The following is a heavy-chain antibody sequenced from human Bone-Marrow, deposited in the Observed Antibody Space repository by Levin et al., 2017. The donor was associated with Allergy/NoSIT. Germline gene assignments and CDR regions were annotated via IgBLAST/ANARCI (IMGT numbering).Heavy chain of an antibody. Sequence: KTSETLSLTCAVYGGSFSGYYWSWIRQPPGKGLEWIGEINHSGSTNYNPSLKSRVTISVDTSKNQFSLKLSSVTAADTAVYYCARVQAMHILTGYYNTEYWFDPWGQGTLVTVSS. CDR1: GGSFSGYY. J-gene: IGHJ5*02. CDR2: INHSGST. V-gene: IGHV4-34*01. CDR3: ARVQAMHILTGYYNTEYWFDP. D-gene: IGHD3-9*01.